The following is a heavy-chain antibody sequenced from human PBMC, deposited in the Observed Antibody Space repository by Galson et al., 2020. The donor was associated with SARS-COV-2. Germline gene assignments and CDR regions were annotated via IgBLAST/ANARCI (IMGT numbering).Heavy chain of an antibody. V-gene: IGHV2-26*01. D-gene: IGHD3-3*01. CDR3: ARIPGPLITIFGVVTPGWFDP. CDR1: GFSLSNARMG. Sequence: SGPTLVKPTETLTLTCTVSGFSLSNARMGVSWIRQPPGKALEWLAHIFSNDEKSYSTSLKSRLTISKDTSKSQVVLTMTNMDPVDTATYYCARIPGPLITIFGVVTPGWFDPWGQGTLVTVSS. CDR2: IFSNDEK. J-gene: IGHJ5*02.